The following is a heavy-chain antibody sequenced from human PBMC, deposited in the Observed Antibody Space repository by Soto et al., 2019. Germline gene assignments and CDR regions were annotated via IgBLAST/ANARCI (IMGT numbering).Heavy chain of an antibody. CDR1: GFSFSSYS. V-gene: IGHV3-21*01. D-gene: IGHD5-12*01. CDR2: ISTSSTYI. J-gene: IGHJ4*02. Sequence: GGSLRLSCAASGFSFSSYSMNWVRQAPGKGLEWVSSISTSSTYIYYADSVKGRFTVSRDNAKNSLYLQINSLRDEDTALYYCARGSIVATSLTPFDYWGQGTLVTVSS. CDR3: ARGSIVATSLTPFDY.